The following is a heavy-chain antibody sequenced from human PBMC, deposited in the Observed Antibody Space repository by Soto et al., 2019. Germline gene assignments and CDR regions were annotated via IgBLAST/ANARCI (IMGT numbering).Heavy chain of an antibody. CDR1: GGSVSSGSYY. Sequence: SETLSLTCTVSGGSVSSGSYYWSWIRQPPGKGLEWIGYIYYSGSTNYNPSLKSRVTISVDTSKNQFSLKLSSVTAADTAVYYCARDRYWGQGTLVTVSS. CDR3: ARDRY. V-gene: IGHV4-61*01. J-gene: IGHJ4*02. CDR2: IYYSGST.